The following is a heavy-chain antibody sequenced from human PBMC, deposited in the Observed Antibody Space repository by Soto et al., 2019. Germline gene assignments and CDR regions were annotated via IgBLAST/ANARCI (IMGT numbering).Heavy chain of an antibody. CDR3: ARQERTSVWYPFDY. J-gene: IGHJ4*02. Sequence: PSETLSLTCTVSGGSISRYYWSWIRQPPGKGLEWIGYIYYSGSTNYNPSLKSRVTMSVDTSKNQFSLKLSSVTAADMAIYYCARQERTSVWYPFDYWGQGTQVTVSS. CDR2: IYYSGST. D-gene: IGHD6-19*01. V-gene: IGHV4-59*08. CDR1: GGSISRYY.